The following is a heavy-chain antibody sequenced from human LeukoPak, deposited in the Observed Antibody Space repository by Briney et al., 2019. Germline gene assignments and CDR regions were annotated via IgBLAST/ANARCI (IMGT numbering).Heavy chain of an antibody. J-gene: IGHJ6*02. D-gene: IGHD6-6*01. Sequence: GESLKISCKGSGYSFTSYWIGWVRQVPGKGLEWMGIIYPGDSDTRYSPSFQGQVTISADKSISTAYLQWSSLKASDTAMYYCARQRQLGYYYYGKDVWGQGTTVTVSS. CDR1: GYSFTSYW. V-gene: IGHV5-51*01. CDR2: IYPGDSDT. CDR3: ARQRQLGYYYYGKDV.